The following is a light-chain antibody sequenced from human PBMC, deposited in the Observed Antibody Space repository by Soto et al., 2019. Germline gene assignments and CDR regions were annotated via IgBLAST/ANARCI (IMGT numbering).Light chain of an antibody. CDR1: SSNSGAGYG. V-gene: IGLV1-40*01. Sequence: QSVLTQPPSVSGAPGHSVTISCTGSSSNSGAGYGVHWYQHLPGAAPKLLIFDNSHRPSGVPDRFSASKSGTSASLAITGLQPEDEAHYYCQSYDSSLDSWVFGGGTTVTVL. CDR2: DNS. J-gene: IGLJ3*02. CDR3: QSYDSSLDSWV.